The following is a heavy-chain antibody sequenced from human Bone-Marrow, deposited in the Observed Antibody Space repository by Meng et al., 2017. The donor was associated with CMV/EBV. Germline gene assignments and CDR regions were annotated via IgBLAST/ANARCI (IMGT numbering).Heavy chain of an antibody. CDR3: ARNLDYDFWSGHLDFGMDV. V-gene: IGHV4-59*01. CDR2: IYYSGST. Sequence: SETLSLTCTVSGGSISSYYWSWIRQPPGKGLEWIGYIYYSGSTNYNPSLKSRVTISVDTSKNQFSLKLSSVTAADTAVYYCARNLDYDFWSGHLDFGMDVWGQGTTVTVS. D-gene: IGHD3-3*01. CDR1: GGSISSYY. J-gene: IGHJ6*02.